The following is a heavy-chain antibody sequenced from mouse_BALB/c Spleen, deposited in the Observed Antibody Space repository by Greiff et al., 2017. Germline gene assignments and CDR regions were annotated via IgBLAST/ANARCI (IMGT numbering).Heavy chain of an antibody. CDR2: IDPSDSYT. CDR3: TRFTTVDWYFDV. V-gene: IGHV1S127*01. Sequence: QVQLQQSGAELVKPGASVKMSCKASGYTFTSYWMHWVKQRPGQGLEWIGVIDPSDSYTSYNQKFKGKATLTVDTSSSTAYMQLSSLTSEDSAVYYCTRFTTVDWYFDVWGAGTTVTVSS. D-gene: IGHD1-1*01. CDR1: GYTFTSYW. J-gene: IGHJ1*01.